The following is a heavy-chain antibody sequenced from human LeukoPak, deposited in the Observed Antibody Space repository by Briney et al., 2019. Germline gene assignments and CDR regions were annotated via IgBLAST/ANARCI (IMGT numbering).Heavy chain of an antibody. CDR2: ISAYNGNT. J-gene: IGHJ4*02. CDR3: ARDQEQWPYYFDY. CDR1: GYTFSIYG. V-gene: IGHV1-18*01. Sequence: GASVKVSCKASGYTFSIYGISWVRQAPGQELEWMGWISAYNGNTNYAQKFQGRVTMMTDTSTSTAYMELRSLRSDDTAVYYCARDQEQWPYYFDYWGQGTLVTVSS. D-gene: IGHD6-19*01.